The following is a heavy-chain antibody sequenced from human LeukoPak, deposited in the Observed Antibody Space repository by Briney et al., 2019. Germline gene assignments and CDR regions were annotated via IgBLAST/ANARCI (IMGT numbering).Heavy chain of an antibody. Sequence: GGSLRLSCAASGFTFSSYAMSWVRQAPGKGLEWVSSISSSSTYIFYADSVKGRFTISRDNAKDSLYLQMNSLRAEDTAMYYCARPYSAYDYSAAIWGQGTLVTVSS. D-gene: IGHD5-12*01. CDR3: ARPYSAYDYSAAI. CDR1: GFTFSSYA. J-gene: IGHJ4*02. V-gene: IGHV3-21*01. CDR2: ISSSSTYI.